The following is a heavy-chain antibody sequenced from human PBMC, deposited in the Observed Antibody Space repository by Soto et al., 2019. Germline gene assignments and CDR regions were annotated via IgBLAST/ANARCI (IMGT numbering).Heavy chain of an antibody. D-gene: IGHD6-19*01. CDR3: AKATTNGGWFNPFDY. CDR2: LSGSGTST. J-gene: IGHJ4*02. CDR1: GFTFTNFD. V-gene: IGHV3-23*01. Sequence: ESGGGLVQPGGSLRLSCAASGFTFTNFDMNWVRQAPGKGLEWVSCLSGSGTSTYYADSVKGRFTISRDNSKNTLYLQMNSLSPEDTAVYYCAKATTNGGWFNPFDYWGQGTLVTVSS.